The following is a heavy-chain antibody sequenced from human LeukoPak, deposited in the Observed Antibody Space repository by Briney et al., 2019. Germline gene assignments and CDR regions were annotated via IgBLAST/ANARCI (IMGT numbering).Heavy chain of an antibody. Sequence: ASVKVSCKASGYTFTGYYMHWVRQAPGQGLEWMGWINPNSGGTNYAQKFPGRVTMTRDTSISTAYMELSRLRSDDTAVYYCARGAADFWSGYNQYYFDYWGQGTLVTVSS. CDR1: GYTFTGYY. CDR2: INPNSGGT. V-gene: IGHV1-2*02. D-gene: IGHD3-3*01. CDR3: ARGAADFWSGYNQYYFDY. J-gene: IGHJ4*02.